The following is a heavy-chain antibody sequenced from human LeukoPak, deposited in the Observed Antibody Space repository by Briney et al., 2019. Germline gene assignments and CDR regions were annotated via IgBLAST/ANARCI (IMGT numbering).Heavy chain of an antibody. J-gene: IGHJ4*02. CDR3: ARGPVTVAGAYYFDY. D-gene: IGHD6-19*01. CDR2: IYSGGST. Sequence: GGSLRLSCAASGFTFSSYAMHWVRQAPGKGLEWVSVIYSGGSTYYADSVKGRFTISRDNSKNTLYLQMNSLKAEDTAVYYCARGPVTVAGAYYFDYWGQGTLVTVSS. V-gene: IGHV3-66*01. CDR1: GFTFSSYA.